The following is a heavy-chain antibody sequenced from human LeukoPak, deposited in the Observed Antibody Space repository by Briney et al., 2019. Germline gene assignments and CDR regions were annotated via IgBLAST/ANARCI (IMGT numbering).Heavy chain of an antibody. CDR1: GGSISSGGYS. D-gene: IGHD2-15*01. CDR2: IYHSGST. V-gene: IGHV4-30-2*01. J-gene: IGHJ4*02. Sequence: SQTLSLTCAVSGGSISSGGYSWSWIRQPPGTGLEWIGYIYHSGSTYYNPSLKSRVTISVDRSKNQFSLKLSSVTAADTAVYYCAREVVVAATRYYFDYWGQGTLVTVSS. CDR3: AREVVVAATRYYFDY.